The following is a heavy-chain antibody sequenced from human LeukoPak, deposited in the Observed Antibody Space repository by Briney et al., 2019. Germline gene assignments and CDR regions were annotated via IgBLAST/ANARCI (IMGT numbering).Heavy chain of an antibody. CDR1: GGSIGSGSYS. Sequence: PSETLSLTCTVSGGSIGSGSYSWGWIRQPPGKGLEWIGTIYYSGSTYYNPSLKSRVTISVDTSKNRFSLKLRSVTAADTAVYYCASIVGAIHFDYWGQGTLVTVSS. D-gene: IGHD1-26*01. CDR2: IYYSGST. J-gene: IGHJ4*02. CDR3: ASIVGAIHFDY. V-gene: IGHV4-39*01.